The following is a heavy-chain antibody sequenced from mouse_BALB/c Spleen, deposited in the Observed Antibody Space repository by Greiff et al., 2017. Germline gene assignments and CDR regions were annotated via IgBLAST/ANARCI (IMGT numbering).Heavy chain of an antibody. D-gene: IGHD1-1*01. Sequence: EVQLQQSGAELVKPGASVKLSCTASGFNINDTYMHWVKQRPEQGLEWIGRIDPANGNTKYDPKFQGKATITADTSSNTAYLQLSSLTSEDTAVYYYARPCSGSSYRYFDVWGAGTTVTVSA. J-gene: IGHJ1*01. CDR1: GFNINDTY. V-gene: IGHV14-3*02. CDR2: IDPANGNT. CDR3: ARPCSGSSYRYFDV.